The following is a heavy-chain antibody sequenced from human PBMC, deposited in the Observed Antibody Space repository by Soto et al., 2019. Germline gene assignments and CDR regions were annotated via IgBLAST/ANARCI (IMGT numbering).Heavy chain of an antibody. V-gene: IGHV3-23*01. D-gene: IGHD3-22*01. J-gene: IGHJ4*02. CDR3: AHRQKGSGYPS. CDR2: ISGSGGST. Sequence: GGSLRLSWAAAGCTLRNYAWSWVRQAPGKGLEWVSAISGSGGSTYYADSVKGRFSISRDNSKNTLYLQMNSLRAEETATYYCAHRQKGSGYPSWGQGSLVTVSS. CDR1: GCTLRNYA.